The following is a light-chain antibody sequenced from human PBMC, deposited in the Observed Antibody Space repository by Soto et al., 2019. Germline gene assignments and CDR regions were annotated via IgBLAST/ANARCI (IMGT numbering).Light chain of an antibody. CDR1: QRSSRF. V-gene: IGKV1-39*01. CDR3: QQSDSTPRT. Sequence: DSQMTQSPSSLSSSVGGRVTITCRASQRSSRFLNWYQQKPGKAPKLLLYAASNLQSGVPPRFTGSGSGTALTLTTSSLQPEDFAHYYCQQSDSTPRTFGQGTTGDIK. CDR2: AAS. J-gene: IGKJ1*01.